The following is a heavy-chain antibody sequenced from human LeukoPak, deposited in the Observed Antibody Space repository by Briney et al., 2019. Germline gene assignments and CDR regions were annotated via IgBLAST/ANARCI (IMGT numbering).Heavy chain of an antibody. Sequence: GGSLRLSCEASEFTFSDYAMTWVRQAPGKGLEWVSSISGSGGGTFYADSVKGRFTISRDNSMHTLYLQMNSLRAEDTAIYYCAKVLLKSRLGEGFDLWGQGTLVTVSS. J-gene: IGHJ5*02. V-gene: IGHV3-23*01. CDR3: AKVLLKSRLGEGFDL. CDR2: ISGSGGGT. D-gene: IGHD3-16*01. CDR1: EFTFSDYA.